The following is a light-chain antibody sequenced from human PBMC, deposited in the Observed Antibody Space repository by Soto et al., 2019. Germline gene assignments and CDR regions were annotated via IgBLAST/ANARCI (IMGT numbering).Light chain of an antibody. CDR2: DAS. J-gene: IGKJ1*01. Sequence: DIQLTQSPSSLSASVGDKVTITCRASKSIRSYLNWVQQKPGKAPKLLIYDASSLQTGVPSRFSGSGSGTDFSLTISSLQPEDFATYYCQQSYSTPPWTFGQGTKVDIK. V-gene: IGKV1-39*01. CDR1: KSIRSY. CDR3: QQSYSTPPWT.